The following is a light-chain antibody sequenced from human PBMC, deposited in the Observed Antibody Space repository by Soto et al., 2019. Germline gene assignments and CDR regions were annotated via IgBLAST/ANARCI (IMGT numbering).Light chain of an antibody. J-gene: IGKJ5*01. V-gene: IGKV3-15*01. CDR3: QQYDNWPIT. Sequence: EIVMTQSPATLSVSPGERATLSCRASQSVSSNLAWYQQKPGQAPRLLIYGASTRATGIPDRFSGSGSVTEFTLTISSMQSEDFAVFFCQQYDNWPITFGQGTRLEMK. CDR1: QSVSSN. CDR2: GAS.